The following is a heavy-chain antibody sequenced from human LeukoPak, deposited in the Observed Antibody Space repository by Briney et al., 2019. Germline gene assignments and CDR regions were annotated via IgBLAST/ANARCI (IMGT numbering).Heavy chain of an antibody. J-gene: IGHJ4*02. D-gene: IGHD2-2*02. CDR1: GGSFSGYY. CDR2: INHSGST. V-gene: IGHV4-34*01. Sequence: PSETLSLTCAAYGGSFSGYYWSWIRQPPGKGLEWIREINHSGSTNYNPSLKSRVTISVDTSKNQFSLKLSSVTAADTAVYYCASEDCSSTSCYMSGSGHDYWGQGTLVTVSS. CDR3: ASEDCSSTSCYMSGSGHDY.